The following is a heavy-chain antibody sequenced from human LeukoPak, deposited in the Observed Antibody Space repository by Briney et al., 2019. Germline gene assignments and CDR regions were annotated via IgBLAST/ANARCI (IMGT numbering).Heavy chain of an antibody. CDR3: ASRAVAGSYFQH. J-gene: IGHJ1*01. CDR2: IYYSGST. Sequence: SETLSLTCTVSGGFISSYYWSWIRQPPGKGLEWIGYIYYSGSTNYNPSLKSRVTISVDTSKNQFSLKLSSVTAADTAVYYCASRAVAGSYFQHWGQGTLVTVSS. CDR1: GGFISSYY. D-gene: IGHD6-19*01. V-gene: IGHV4-59*01.